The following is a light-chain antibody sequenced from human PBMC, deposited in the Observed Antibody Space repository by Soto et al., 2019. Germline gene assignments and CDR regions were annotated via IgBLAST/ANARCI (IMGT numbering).Light chain of an antibody. CDR3: SSYTSSRTRDWV. J-gene: IGLJ3*02. V-gene: IGLV2-14*01. CDR2: EVS. Sequence: QSALTQPASVSGSPGQSITISCTGTSSDVGGYNYVSWYQQHPGKAPKLMIYEVSNRPSGVSNRFSGSKSGNTASLTISGLLAEDEVDYCCSSYTSSRTRDWVFGGGTKLTVL. CDR1: SSDVGGYNY.